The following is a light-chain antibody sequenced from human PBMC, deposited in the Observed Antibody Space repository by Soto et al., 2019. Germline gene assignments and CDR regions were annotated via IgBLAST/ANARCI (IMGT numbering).Light chain of an antibody. Sequence: DTQMTQSPSSLSASVGDSDTITYQASQSISSYLNWYQQKPGKAPKLLIYAASSLQSGVPSRFSGSGSGTDFTLTISSLQPEDFATYYCQQSYSTPGTCGQGTKVDNK. V-gene: IGKV1-39*01. CDR2: AAS. CDR3: QQSYSTPGT. CDR1: QSISSY. J-gene: IGKJ1*01.